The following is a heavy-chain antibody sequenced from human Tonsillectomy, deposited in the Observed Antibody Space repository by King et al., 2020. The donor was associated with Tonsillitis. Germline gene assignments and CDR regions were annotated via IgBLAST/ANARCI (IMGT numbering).Heavy chain of an antibody. Sequence: TLKESGPTLVKPTQTLTLTCTFSGFSLSTSGVGVGWIRQPPGKALEWLALIYWDDDKRYSPSLKSRLTITKDTSKNQVVLTMTNMDPVDTATYYCAHRAGVMITFGGVIVTDWYFDLWGRGTLVTVSS. V-gene: IGHV2-5*02. CDR2: IYWDDDK. CDR3: AHRAGVMITFGGVIVTDWYFDL. CDR1: GFSLSTSGVG. D-gene: IGHD3-16*02. J-gene: IGHJ2*01.